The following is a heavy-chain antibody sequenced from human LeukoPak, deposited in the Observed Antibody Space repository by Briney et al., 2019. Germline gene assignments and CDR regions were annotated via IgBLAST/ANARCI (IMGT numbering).Heavy chain of an antibody. CDR2: INHSGST. J-gene: IGHJ5*02. CDR1: GGSFSGYY. V-gene: IGHV4-34*01. D-gene: IGHD3-10*01. Sequence: SETLSLTCAVYGGSFSGYYWSWIRQPPGNGLEWIGEINHSGSTNYNPSLKSRVTISVDTSKNQFSLKLSSVTAADTAAYYCARGRITMVRGVIGWFDPWGQGTLVTVSS. CDR3: ARGRITMVRGVIGWFDP.